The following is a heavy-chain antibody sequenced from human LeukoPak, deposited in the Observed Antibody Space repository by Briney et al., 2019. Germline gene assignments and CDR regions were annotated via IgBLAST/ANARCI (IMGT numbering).Heavy chain of an antibody. CDR3: ARFPHPYCSSAGCPNWLDP. Sequence: ASVKVSCKASGCTFTGYYMHWVRQAPGQGLEWMGWINTDTGKPTYAQGFTGRFVFSLDTSVSTAYLQISSLQAADTAVYYCARFPHPYCSSAGCPNWLDPWGQGTLVTVSS. V-gene: IGHV7-4-1*02. CDR1: GCTFTGYY. CDR2: INTDTGKP. D-gene: IGHD2-2*01. J-gene: IGHJ5*02.